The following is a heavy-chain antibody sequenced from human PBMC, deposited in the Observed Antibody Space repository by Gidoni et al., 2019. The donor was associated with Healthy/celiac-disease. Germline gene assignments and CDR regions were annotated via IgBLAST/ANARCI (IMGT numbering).Heavy chain of an antibody. D-gene: IGHD3-22*01. J-gene: IGHJ4*02. CDR1: GFTLSNAW. V-gene: IGHV3-15*01. Sequence: EVQLVESGGGLVKPGGSLRLSCAASGFTLSNAWMIWVRQAPGKGLEWVGRIKSKTDVGTTDYAAPVKGRFTISRDDSKNTLYLQMNSLKTEDTAVYYCTTDRPLYYDSSGYLYYFDYWGQGTLVTVSS. CDR3: TTDRPLYYDSSGYLYYFDY. CDR2: IKSKTDVGTT.